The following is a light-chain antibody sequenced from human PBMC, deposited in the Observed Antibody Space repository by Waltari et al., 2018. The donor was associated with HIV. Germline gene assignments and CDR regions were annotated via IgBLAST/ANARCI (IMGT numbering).Light chain of an antibody. CDR3: QQCNSYSYT. V-gene: IGKV1-5*03. J-gene: IGKJ2*01. Sequence: DIQMTQSPSTLSASVGDRVTITCRASQSISSWLAWYQQKPGNAPKLLIYQASSLKSGVPSRFSGSGSGTEFTLTISNLQPDDFATYYCQQCNSYSYTFGQGTKLEIK. CDR2: QAS. CDR1: QSISSW.